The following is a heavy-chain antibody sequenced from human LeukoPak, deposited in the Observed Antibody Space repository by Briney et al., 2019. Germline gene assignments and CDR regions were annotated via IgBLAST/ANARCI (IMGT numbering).Heavy chain of an antibody. Sequence: CLSLSCAASGFTFDYYAMHWVRQAPGKGLEWVSGISWNSGSIGYADSVKGRFTISRDNAKNSLYLQMNSLRAEDTAVYYCARGDPIYDFWSGGDYWGQGSLVTVSS. CDR2: ISWNSGSI. CDR1: GFTFDYYA. J-gene: IGHJ4*02. V-gene: IGHV3-9*01. D-gene: IGHD3-3*01. CDR3: ARGDPIYDFWSGGDY.